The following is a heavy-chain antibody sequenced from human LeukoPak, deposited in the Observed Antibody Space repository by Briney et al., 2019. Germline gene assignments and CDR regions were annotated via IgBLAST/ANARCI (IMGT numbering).Heavy chain of an antibody. CDR3: ASDADGIAVAGPDY. D-gene: IGHD6-19*01. Sequence: GASVKVSCKASGYTFTGYYMHWVRQAPGQGLEWMGWINPNSGGTNYAQKFQGRVTMTRDTSISTAYMELSRLRSDDTAVYYCASDADGIAVAGPDYWGQGTLVTVSS. CDR1: GYTFTGYY. J-gene: IGHJ4*02. V-gene: IGHV1-2*02. CDR2: INPNSGGT.